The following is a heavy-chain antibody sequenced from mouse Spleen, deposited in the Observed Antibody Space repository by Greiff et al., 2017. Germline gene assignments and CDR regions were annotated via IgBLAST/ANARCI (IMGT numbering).Heavy chain of an antibody. CDR2: IYPGSGST. V-gene: IGHV1-55*01. J-gene: IGHJ4*01. CDR1: GYTFTSYW. Sequence: QVQLQQSGAELVKPGASVKMSCKASGYTFTSYWITWVKQRPGQGLEWIGDIYPGSGSTNYNEKFKSKATLTVDTSSSTAYMQLSSLTSEDSAVYYCGRIYSPYAMDYWGQGTSVTVSS. D-gene: IGHD2-12*01. CDR3: GRIYSPYAMDY.